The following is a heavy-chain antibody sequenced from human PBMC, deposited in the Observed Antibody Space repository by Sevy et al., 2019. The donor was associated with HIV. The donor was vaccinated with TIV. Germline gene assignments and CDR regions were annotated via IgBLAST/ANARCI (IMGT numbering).Heavy chain of an antibody. V-gene: IGHV3-9*01. CDR3: VNDMRSSYLNGGKFDP. CDR2: INWNSDSI. Sequence: GGSLRLSCAASGFSFDDYAMHWVRQAPGKGLEWVSGINWNSDSIGYVDSVRGRFTISTDNAKNFLYLQMNSLRSEDTALLYCVNDMRSSYLNGGKFDPWGQGTLVTVSS. J-gene: IGHJ5*02. CDR1: GFSFDDYA. D-gene: IGHD2-8*01.